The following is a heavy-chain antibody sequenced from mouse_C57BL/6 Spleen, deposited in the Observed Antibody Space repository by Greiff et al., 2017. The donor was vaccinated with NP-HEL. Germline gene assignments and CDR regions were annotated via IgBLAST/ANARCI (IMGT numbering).Heavy chain of an antibody. CDR3: ARGALFITTHMDY. CDR1: GYTFTSYW. J-gene: IGHJ4*01. D-gene: IGHD1-1*01. V-gene: IGHV1-55*01. CDR2: IYPGSGST. Sequence: QVQLQQPGAELVKPGASVKMSCKASGYTFTSYWITWVKQRPGQGLEWIGEIYPGSGSTNYNEKFKSKATLTVDTSSSTAYMQLCSLTCEDSAVYYCARGALFITTHMDYWGQGTSVTVSS.